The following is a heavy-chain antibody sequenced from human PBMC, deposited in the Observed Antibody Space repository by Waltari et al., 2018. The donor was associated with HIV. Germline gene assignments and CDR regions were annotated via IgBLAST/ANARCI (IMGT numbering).Heavy chain of an antibody. CDR2: IIPNLGTA. J-gene: IGHJ6*02. V-gene: IGHV1-69*12. CDR3: ARGKDIVVVPAAIYYYYGMDV. CDR1: GGTFSSYA. Sequence: QVQLVQSGAEVKKPGSSVKVSCKASGGTFSSYAISWVRQAPGQGLEWRGGIIPNLGTANYAQKFQGRVTMTADESTSTAYRELSSLRSEDTAVYYCARGKDIVVVPAAIYYYYGMDVWGQGTTVTVSS. D-gene: IGHD2-2*01.